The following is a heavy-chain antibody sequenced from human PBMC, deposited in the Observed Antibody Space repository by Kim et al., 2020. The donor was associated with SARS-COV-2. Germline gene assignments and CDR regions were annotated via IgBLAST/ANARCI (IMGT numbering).Heavy chain of an antibody. Sequence: ASVKVSCKVSGHTLTQLSMHWVRQTPGKGLEWLGGFDPKEDKVIYAQNFQGRVTMTEDTSTDTAYMELSSLRSDDTAVYYCATGVLRGVIFYYHITDLWGQGTTVTVSS. V-gene: IGHV1-24*01. CDR2: FDPKEDKV. D-gene: IGHD3-10*01. J-gene: IGHJ6*02. CDR1: GHTLTQLS. CDR3: ATGVLRGVIFYYHITDL.